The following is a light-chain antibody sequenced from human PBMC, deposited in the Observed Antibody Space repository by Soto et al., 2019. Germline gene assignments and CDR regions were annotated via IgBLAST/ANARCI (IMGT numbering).Light chain of an antibody. CDR2: LNSDGSH. J-gene: IGLJ3*02. V-gene: IGLV4-69*01. Sequence: QLLLTQSPSASASLGASVKLTCTLSSGHSSYAIAWHQQQPEKGPRYLMKLNSDGSHSKGDGIPDRFSGSSSGAERYLTISSLQSEDEADYYCQTWGTGPWVFGGGTQLTVL. CDR1: SGHSSYA. CDR3: QTWGTGPWV.